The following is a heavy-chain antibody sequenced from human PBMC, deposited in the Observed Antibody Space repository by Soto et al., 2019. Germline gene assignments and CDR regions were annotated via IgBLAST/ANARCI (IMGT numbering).Heavy chain of an antibody. CDR2: ISVSVGST. J-gene: IGHJ4*02. D-gene: IGHD2-21*02. V-gene: IGHV3-23*01. CDR3: AKRDVPHSTSNAYFYDH. Sequence: EVQLLQSGGGLVQPGGSLTLSCGVSGFPFAPSTMSWVRQAPGKGLEWVSTISVSVGSTYSADSVQGRFTVFSDISDNTLFLRMTSLTADDTAVYFCAKRDVPHSTSNAYFYDHWGRGVLVTVSS. CDR1: GFPFAPST.